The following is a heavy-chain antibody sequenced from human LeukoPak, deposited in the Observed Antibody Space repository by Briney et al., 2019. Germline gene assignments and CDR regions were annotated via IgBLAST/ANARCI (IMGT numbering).Heavy chain of an antibody. J-gene: IGHJ4*02. V-gene: IGHV3-30*03. D-gene: IGHD6-19*01. CDR2: ISDNGNDK. CDR1: GFTFSNYG. Sequence: GGSLRLSCAVSGFTFSNYGMHWVRQAPGKGLEWVAVISDNGNDKYYADSVKGRFTISRDNSKNTLYLQMNSLRAEDTAVYYCARGRPQWSPSYYFDYWGQGTLVTVSS. CDR3: ARGRPQWSPSYYFDY.